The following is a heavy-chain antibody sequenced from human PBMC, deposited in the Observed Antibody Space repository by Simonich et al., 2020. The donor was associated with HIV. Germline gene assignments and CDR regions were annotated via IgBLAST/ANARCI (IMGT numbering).Heavy chain of an antibody. CDR2: INHSGGT. CDR3: ARGPVVPTAPLYFFHRDV. Sequence: QVQLQQWGAGLLKPSETLSLTCAVYGGSFSGYYWSWIRHPPGKGLDGIGEINHSGGTNVNPSIKSRVTISLDTSKNEFSMKLNSVTAADTAVYYCARGPVVPTAPLYFFHRDVWGKGTTVTVSS. D-gene: IGHD2-2*01. V-gene: IGHV4-34*01. J-gene: IGHJ6*03. CDR1: GGSFSGYY.